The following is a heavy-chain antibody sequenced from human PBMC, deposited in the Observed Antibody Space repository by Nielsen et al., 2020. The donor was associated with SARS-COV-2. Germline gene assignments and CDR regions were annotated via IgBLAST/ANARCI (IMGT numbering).Heavy chain of an antibody. J-gene: IGHJ4*02. CDR1: GDSVSSNSAA. V-gene: IGHV6-1*01. Sequence: SQTLSLTCAISGDSVSSNSAAWNWIRQPPSRGLEWLGRTYYRSKWYNDYAVSVKSRISINLDTSKNQFSLQLNSVTPEDTAVYYCARVPSSGSAAPFDYWGQGTLVTVSS. D-gene: IGHD2-15*01. CDR2: TYYRSKWYN. CDR3: ARVPSSGSAAPFDY.